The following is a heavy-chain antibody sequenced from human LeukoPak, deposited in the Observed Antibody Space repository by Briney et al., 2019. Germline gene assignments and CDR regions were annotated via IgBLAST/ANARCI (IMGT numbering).Heavy chain of an antibody. CDR3: ARFIAVAGNLVDY. Sequence: SGGSLRLSCAASGFTFSSYSMNWVRQAPGKGLEWVSSISSSSSYIYYADSVKGRFTISRDNAKNSLYLQMNSLRAEDTAAYYCARFIAVAGNLVDYWGQGTLVTVSS. CDR1: GFTFSSYS. D-gene: IGHD6-19*01. V-gene: IGHV3-21*01. CDR2: ISSSSSYI. J-gene: IGHJ4*02.